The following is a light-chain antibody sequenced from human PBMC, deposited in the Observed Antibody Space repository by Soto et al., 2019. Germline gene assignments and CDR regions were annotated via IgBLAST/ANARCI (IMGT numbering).Light chain of an antibody. CDR3: QQRTNWPLT. CDR1: QSVGSNY. Sequence: ELVLTQFPGTLSLSPGERATLSCRASQSVGSNYLAWYQQRPGQPPRRLIYGASIRATGVPARFSGTGSGTDFTLTISSLEPEDFAVYYCQQRTNWPLTFGGGT. CDR2: GAS. J-gene: IGKJ4*01. V-gene: IGKV3D-20*02.